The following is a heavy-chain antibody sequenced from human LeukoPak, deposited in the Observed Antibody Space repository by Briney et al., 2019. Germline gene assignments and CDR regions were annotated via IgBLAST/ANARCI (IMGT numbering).Heavy chain of an antibody. D-gene: IGHD3-10*01. CDR2: IKEDGSEK. CDR3: ARRPMVRGVKGAIDY. Sequence: GGSLRLSCAASGFLFSRYWMSWVRQAPGKGLEWVANIKEDGSEKYYVESMKGRFTISRDNAKNSLYLQMNSLRAEDTAVYYCARRPMVRGVKGAIDYWGQGTLVTVSS. V-gene: IGHV3-7*01. J-gene: IGHJ4*02. CDR1: GFLFSRYW.